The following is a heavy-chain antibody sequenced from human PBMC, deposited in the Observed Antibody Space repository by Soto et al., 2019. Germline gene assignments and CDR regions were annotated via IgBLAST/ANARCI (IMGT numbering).Heavy chain of an antibody. J-gene: IGHJ5*01. Sequence: QITLKESGPTLVKPTQTLTLTCTFSGFSLSTSGVGVGWIRQPPGKALEWLALIYWDDDKRYSPSPKSRLTITKDTSTSHVVLTMPPMDPVDTATYYCAHGPGFDSWGQGTLVTVSS. CDR2: IYWDDDK. V-gene: IGHV2-5*02. CDR3: AHGPGFDS. CDR1: GFSLSTSGVG.